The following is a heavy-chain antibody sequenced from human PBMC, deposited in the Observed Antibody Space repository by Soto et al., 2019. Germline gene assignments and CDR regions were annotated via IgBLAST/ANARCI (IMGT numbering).Heavy chain of an antibody. Sequence: SETLSLTCPVSGGSISTTSYYWALIRQPPGKGLEWIGNIYYSGSTNYNPSLKSRVTISVDTSKKQSSLNLRYVTAADTAVYYRATGDNSNYPYNWFGPWRQGTLVTVSS. CDR3: ATGDNSNYPYNWFGP. CDR2: IYYSGST. J-gene: IGHJ5*02. V-gene: IGHV4-39*01. D-gene: IGHD4-4*01. CDR1: GGSISTTSYY.